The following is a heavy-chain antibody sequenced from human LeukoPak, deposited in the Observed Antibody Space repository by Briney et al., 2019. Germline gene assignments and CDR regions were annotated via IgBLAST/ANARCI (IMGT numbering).Heavy chain of an antibody. V-gene: IGHV1-2*02. D-gene: IGHD2-15*01. J-gene: IGHJ5*02. CDR3: AKLSFCTGGSCYSYNWFDP. CDR2: INPNSGGT. CDR1: GYTFTAYY. Sequence: ASVKVSCKASGYTFTAYYIHWVRQAPGQGLEWMGWINPNSGGTNYAQNFQGRVTMTRDTSISTAYMELSRLRSDDTAVYYRAKLSFCTGGSCYSYNWFDPWGQGTLVTVSS.